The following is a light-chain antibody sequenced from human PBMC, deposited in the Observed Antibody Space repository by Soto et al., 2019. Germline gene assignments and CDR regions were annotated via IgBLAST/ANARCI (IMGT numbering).Light chain of an antibody. CDR1: VLAKKY. Sequence: SYELTQPSSVSVSPGQTARITCSGDVLAKKYARWFQQKPGQAPVLVIYKDSERPSGIPERFSGSSSGTTVTLTISGAQVEDKADYYCYSAADNNLEFGGGTKVTVL. J-gene: IGLJ2*01. CDR3: YSAADNNLE. V-gene: IGLV3-27*01. CDR2: KDS.